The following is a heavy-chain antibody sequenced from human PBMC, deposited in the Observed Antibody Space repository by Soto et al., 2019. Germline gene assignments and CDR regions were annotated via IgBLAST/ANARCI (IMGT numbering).Heavy chain of an antibody. Sequence: SETLSLTCTVSGGSIGRYYWSWIGQPPGKGLEWIGYIYYSGSTNYNPSLKSRVTISVDTSKNQFSLKLSSVTAADTAVYYCAGSKGTDHYDSSGFYYHYWGKGTLVT. V-gene: IGHV4-59*08. J-gene: IGHJ4*02. CDR3: AGSKGTDHYDSSGFYYHY. CDR2: IYYSGST. CDR1: GGSIGRYY. D-gene: IGHD3-22*01.